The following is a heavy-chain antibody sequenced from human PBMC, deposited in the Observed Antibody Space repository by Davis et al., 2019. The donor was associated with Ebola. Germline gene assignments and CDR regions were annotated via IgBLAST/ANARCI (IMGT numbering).Heavy chain of an antibody. CDR2: IRSEATSQ. D-gene: IGHD3-22*01. CDR3: ARDGPNYDVDY. V-gene: IGHV3-30*02. CDR1: GFTFNTYW. J-gene: IGHJ4*02. Sequence: GGSLRLSCAATGFTFNTYWMSWLRQAPGKGLEWVAFIRSEATSQDYGKSVQGRFFISRDDSKNTLYLQMNSLRVDDTAVYFCARDGPNYDVDYWGQGTLVTVSA.